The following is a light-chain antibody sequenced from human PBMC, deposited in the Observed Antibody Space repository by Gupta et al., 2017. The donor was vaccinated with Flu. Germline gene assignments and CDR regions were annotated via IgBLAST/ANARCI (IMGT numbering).Light chain of an antibody. V-gene: IGKV3-20*01. Sequence: APLSCMAIQSVRSTYLAWYQQTPCQAPRLLIYGASSRATGIPDMFSGSGSGTDFTLPISRLEPEDFAVYYWQQYGNSATFGQGTKLEIK. CDR1: QSVRSTY. CDR3: QQYGNSAT. J-gene: IGKJ2*01. CDR2: GAS.